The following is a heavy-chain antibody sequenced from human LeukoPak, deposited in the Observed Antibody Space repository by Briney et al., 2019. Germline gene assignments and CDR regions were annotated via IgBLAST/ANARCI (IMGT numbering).Heavy chain of an antibody. J-gene: IGHJ5*02. V-gene: IGHV4-4*02. D-gene: IGHD3-22*01. CDR3: ARDVPYDSSGYYWFDP. CDR2: IYHSGST. Sequence: SGTLSLTCAVSGGSISSSNWWSWVRQPPGKGLEWIGEIYHSGSTNYNPSLKSRVTISVDKSKNQFSLKLSSVTAADTAVYYCARDVPYDSSGYYWFDPWGQGTLVTVSS. CDR1: GGSISSSNW.